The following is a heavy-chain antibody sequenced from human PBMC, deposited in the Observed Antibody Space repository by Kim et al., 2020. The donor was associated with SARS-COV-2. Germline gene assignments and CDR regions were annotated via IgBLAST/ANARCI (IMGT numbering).Heavy chain of an antibody. CDR1: GGSINNYY. Sequence: SETLSLTCTVSGGSINNYYWSWIRQPPGRGLEWIGYIFYIGTTHYNPSLKSRLSISVDMSKNQFSLKLTSVTAADTAVYYCARLRVDTGWYFDSWGQGSLITVSS. D-gene: IGHD5-18*01. CDR3: ARLRVDTGWYFDS. V-gene: IGHV4-59*08. J-gene: IGHJ4*02. CDR2: IFYIGTT.